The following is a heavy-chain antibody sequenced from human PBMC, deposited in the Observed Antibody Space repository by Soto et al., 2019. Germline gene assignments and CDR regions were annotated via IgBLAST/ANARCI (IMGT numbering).Heavy chain of an antibody. CDR2: ISGSGGTT. Sequence: GGSLRLSCAASGFTFSSYAMNWVRQAPGKGLEWVSAISGSGGTTYYADSVKGRLTFSRDNSKNTLYLQMNSLRAEDTAVYYCAKAANGWFSAFDIWGQGTMVTVSS. J-gene: IGHJ3*02. CDR1: GFTFSSYA. V-gene: IGHV3-23*01. CDR3: AKAANGWFSAFDI. D-gene: IGHD6-19*01.